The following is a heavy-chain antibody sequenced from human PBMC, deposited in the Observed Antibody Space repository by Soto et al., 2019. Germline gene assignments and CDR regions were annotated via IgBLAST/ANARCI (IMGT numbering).Heavy chain of an antibody. CDR1: GFTFRSYA. CDR3: ASGHYGDYGYYYYYYGMDV. J-gene: IGHJ6*02. CDR2: ISYDGSNK. Sequence: QVQLVESGGGVVQPGRSLRLSCAASGFTFRSYAMHWVRQAPGKGLEWVAVISYDGSNKYYADSVKGRFTISRDNSKNTLYLQMNSLRAEDTAVYYCASGHYGDYGYYYYYYGMDVWGQGTTVTVSS. D-gene: IGHD4-17*01. V-gene: IGHV3-30-3*01.